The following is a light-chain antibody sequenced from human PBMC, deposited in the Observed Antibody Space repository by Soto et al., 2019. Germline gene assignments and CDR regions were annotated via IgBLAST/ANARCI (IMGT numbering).Light chain of an antibody. CDR3: SSYTTSNTRQIV. V-gene: IGLV2-14*03. Sequence: QSVLTQPASVSGSPGQSITISCTGTSSDVGGYNYVSWYQHHPGKVPKLIIYDVTNRPSGVSSPFSGSKSGNTASLTISGLQPEDEADYYCSSYTTSNTRQIVFGTGTKVTVL. CDR2: DVT. J-gene: IGLJ1*01. CDR1: SSDVGGYNY.